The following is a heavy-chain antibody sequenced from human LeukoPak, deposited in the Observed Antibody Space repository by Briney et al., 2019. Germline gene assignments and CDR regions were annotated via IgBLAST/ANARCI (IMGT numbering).Heavy chain of an antibody. Sequence: GSLRLFCAGSGFPFSSYAMSWVRQAPGEGLEWVSAISGSGGSTYYADSVKGRFTVSRDNSKDTLYLQMNSLRAEDTAVYYCAKDSDYYESSGYSLGWYWRQGTLVTVSS. V-gene: IGHV3-23*01. CDR2: ISGSGGST. CDR3: AKDSDYYESSGYSLGWY. J-gene: IGHJ4*02. CDR1: GFPFSSYA. D-gene: IGHD3-22*01.